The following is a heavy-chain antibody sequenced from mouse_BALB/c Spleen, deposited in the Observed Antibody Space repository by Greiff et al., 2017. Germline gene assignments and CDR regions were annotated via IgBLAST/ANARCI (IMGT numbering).Heavy chain of an antibody. Sequence: EVKLQQSGPELVKPGASVKISCKASGYTFTDYNMHWVKQSHGKSLEWIGYIYPYNGGTGYNQKFKSKATLTVDNSSSTAYMELRSLTSEDSAVYYCASPLYVWYFDVWGAGTTVTVSS. CDR3: ASPLYVWYFDV. CDR2: IYPYNGGT. D-gene: IGHD2-12*01. J-gene: IGHJ1*01. V-gene: IGHV1S29*02. CDR1: GYTFTDYN.